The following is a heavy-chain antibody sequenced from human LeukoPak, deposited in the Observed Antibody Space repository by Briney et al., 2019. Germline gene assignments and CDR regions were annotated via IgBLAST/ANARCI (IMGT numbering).Heavy chain of an antibody. V-gene: IGHV4-34*01. Sequence: PSETLSLTCAVYGGSFSGYYWTWIRRPPGKGLEWIGEINHSGSTNYNPSLKSRVTISIDTSKNQFSLRLSSVTAADTAVYYCARGCNSGFPPSKHWGQGTLVTVSS. CDR3: ARGCNSGFPPSKH. CDR2: INHSGST. J-gene: IGHJ1*01. CDR1: GGSFSGYY. D-gene: IGHD3-10*01.